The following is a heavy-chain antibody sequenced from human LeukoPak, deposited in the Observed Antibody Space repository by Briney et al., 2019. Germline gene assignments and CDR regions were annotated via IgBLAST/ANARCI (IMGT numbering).Heavy chain of an antibody. CDR2: ISYDGSNK. J-gene: IGHJ4*02. D-gene: IGHD6-19*01. CDR3: AKDRVAGTRYFDY. Sequence: GGSLRLSCAASGFTFSSYGMHWVRQAPGKGLEWVAVISYDGSNKYYADSVKGRFTISRDNSKNTLYLQMNSLRAEDTAVYYCAKDRVAGTRYFDYWGQGTLVTVSS. CDR1: GFTFSSYG. V-gene: IGHV3-30*18.